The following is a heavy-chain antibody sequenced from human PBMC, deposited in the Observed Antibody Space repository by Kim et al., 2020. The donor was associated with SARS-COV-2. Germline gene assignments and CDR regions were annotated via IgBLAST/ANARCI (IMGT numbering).Heavy chain of an antibody. CDR3: ARLMTPRYYGMDV. CDR2: IKQDGSEK. CDR1: GFTFSSYW. D-gene: IGHD2-8*01. V-gene: IGHV3-7*03. Sequence: GGSLRLYCAASGFTFSSYWMSWVRQAPGKGLEWVANIKQDGSEKYYVDSVKGRFTISRDNAKNSLYLQMNSLRAEDTAVYYCARLMTPRYYGMDVWGQGTTVTVSS. J-gene: IGHJ6*02.